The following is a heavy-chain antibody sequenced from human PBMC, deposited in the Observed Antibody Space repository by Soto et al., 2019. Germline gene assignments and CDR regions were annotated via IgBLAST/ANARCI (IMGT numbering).Heavy chain of an antibody. Sequence: ASVKVSYKASGATFSSYAISWVRQAPGQGLEWMGGIIPIFGTANYAQKFQGRVTITADESTSTAYMELSSLRSEDTAVYYCARSRRFLEWFPCSVPYYFDYWGQGTLVTVSS. D-gene: IGHD3-3*01. V-gene: IGHV1-69*13. CDR2: IIPIFGTA. CDR1: GATFSSYA. CDR3: ARSRRFLEWFPCSVPYYFDY. J-gene: IGHJ4*02.